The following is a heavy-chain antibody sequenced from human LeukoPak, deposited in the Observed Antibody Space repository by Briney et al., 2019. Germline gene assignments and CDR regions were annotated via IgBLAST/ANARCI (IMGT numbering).Heavy chain of an antibody. J-gene: IGHJ4*02. Sequence: VASVKVSCKASGYTFTSYDINWVRQATGQGLEWMGWMNPNRGNTGYAQKFQGRVTMTRNTSISTAYMELSSPRSEDTAVYYCARGTTVTTSFDYWGQGTLVTVSS. CDR3: ARGTTVTTSFDY. CDR1: GYTFTSYD. CDR2: MNPNRGNT. D-gene: IGHD4-17*01. V-gene: IGHV1-8*01.